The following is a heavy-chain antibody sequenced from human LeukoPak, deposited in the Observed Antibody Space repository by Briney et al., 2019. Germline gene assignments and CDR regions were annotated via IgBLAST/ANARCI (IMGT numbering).Heavy chain of an antibody. J-gene: IGHJ6*03. Sequence: PSETLSLTCTVSGGSISSPYWTWIRQSPVKGLEWIGDISNSGSTSYNPSLKSRVTISIDTSKNQFSLKLGSVTAADTAVYYCGRDALVGYFSYYYMDVWGKGTTVTVSS. CDR3: GRDALVGYFSYYYMDV. CDR2: ISNSGST. V-gene: IGHV4-59*11. D-gene: IGHD2-15*01. CDR1: GGSISSPY.